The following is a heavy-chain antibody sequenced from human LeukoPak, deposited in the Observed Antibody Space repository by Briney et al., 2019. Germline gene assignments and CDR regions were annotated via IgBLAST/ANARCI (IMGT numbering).Heavy chain of an antibody. J-gene: IGHJ5*02. Sequence: SETLSLPCTVSGGSISSSSYYWGWIRQPPGKGLEWIGSIYYSGSTYYNPSLKSRVTISVDTSKNQFSLKLSSVTAADTAVYYCARQRYYDSSGQFDPWGQGTLVTVSS. CDR2: IYYSGST. D-gene: IGHD3-22*01. CDR1: GGSISSSSYY. V-gene: IGHV4-39*07. CDR3: ARQRYYDSSGQFDP.